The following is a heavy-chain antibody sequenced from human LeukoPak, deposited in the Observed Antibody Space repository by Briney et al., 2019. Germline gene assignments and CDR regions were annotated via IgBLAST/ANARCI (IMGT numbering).Heavy chain of an antibody. Sequence: SETLSLTCTVSGGSISNYYWSWIRQPPGKGLEWIGYINYSGSTNYNPSLKSRVTISVDTSKNQLSLKLTSVSAADTAIYYCAKEYDLWHEQGNWFDTWGQGVLVTVSS. CDR1: GGSISNYY. CDR3: AKEYDLWHEQGNWFDT. V-gene: IGHV4-59*01. D-gene: IGHD3-3*01. J-gene: IGHJ5*02. CDR2: INYSGST.